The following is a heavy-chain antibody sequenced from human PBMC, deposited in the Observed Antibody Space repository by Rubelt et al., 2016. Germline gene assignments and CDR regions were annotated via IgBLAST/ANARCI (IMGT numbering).Heavy chain of an antibody. D-gene: IGHD2-15*01. Sequence: EVQLVESGGGLVQPGRSLRLSCTASGFTFSSYWMHWVRQAPGKGLEWVSYISYSSSLIYYADSVKGRFTISRDNAKNSLYLQMNSLRAEDTAVYYCARTVEGSCDYWGQGTLVTVSS. CDR1: GFTFSSYW. CDR2: ISYSSSLI. CDR3: ARTVEGSCDY. J-gene: IGHJ4*02. V-gene: IGHV3-48*01.